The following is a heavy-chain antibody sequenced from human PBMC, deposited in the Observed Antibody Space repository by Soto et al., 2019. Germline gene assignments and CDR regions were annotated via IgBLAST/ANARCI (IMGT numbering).Heavy chain of an antibody. J-gene: IGHJ6*02. CDR2: IIPIFGTA. CDR1: GGTFSSYA. CDR3: ARDELAGCGGDCYYYYYYGMDV. V-gene: IGHV1-69*13. D-gene: IGHD2-21*02. Sequence: ASVKVSCKASGGTFSSYAISWVRQAPGQGLEWMGGIIPIFGTANYAQKFQGRVTITADESTSTAYMELSSLRSEDTAVYYCARDELAGCGGDCYYYYYYGMDVWGQGTTVTVSS.